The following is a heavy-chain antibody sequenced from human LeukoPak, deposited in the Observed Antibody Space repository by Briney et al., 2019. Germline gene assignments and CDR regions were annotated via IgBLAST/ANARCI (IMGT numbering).Heavy chain of an antibody. D-gene: IGHD2-2*01. CDR2: ISAYNGNT. V-gene: IGHV1-18*01. CDR3: ATYCSSTSCYSPYYYGMDV. CDR1: GYTFTSYG. Sequence: GASVKVSCKASGYTFTSYGISWVRQAPGQGLEWMGWISAYNGNTNYAQKLQGRATMTTDTSTSTAYMELRSLRSDDTAVYYCATYCSSTSCYSPYYYGMDVWGQGTTVTVSS. J-gene: IGHJ6*02.